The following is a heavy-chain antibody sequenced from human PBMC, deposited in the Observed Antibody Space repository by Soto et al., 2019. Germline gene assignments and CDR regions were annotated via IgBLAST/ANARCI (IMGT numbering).Heavy chain of an antibody. CDR1: GGSFSGYY. CDR2: INHSGST. Sequence: SETLSLTCAVYGGSFSGYYWSWIRQPPGKGLEWIGEINHSGSTNYNPSLKSRVTISVDTSKNQFSLKLSSVTAADTAVYYCARLDIVVVPAARTQKYLRGSSGMDVRGQGTTVTVS. CDR3: ARLDIVVVPAARTQKYLRGSSGMDV. J-gene: IGHJ6*02. V-gene: IGHV4-34*01. D-gene: IGHD2-2*01.